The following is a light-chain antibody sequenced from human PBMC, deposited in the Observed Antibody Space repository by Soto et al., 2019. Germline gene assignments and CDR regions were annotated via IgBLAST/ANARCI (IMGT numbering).Light chain of an antibody. J-gene: IGKJ1*01. CDR1: KGISSY. CDR3: QKYNSARWT. Sequence: VIWMTQSPSLLSSSTGDTVTIRGLMSKGISSYFAWYQQKQGKAPELLIYAATSLKSGVTSRFSGSGSGTDLTITISSLQPEDVATYYCQKYNSARWTFGQGTKVDIK. V-gene: IGKV1D-8*03. CDR2: AAT.